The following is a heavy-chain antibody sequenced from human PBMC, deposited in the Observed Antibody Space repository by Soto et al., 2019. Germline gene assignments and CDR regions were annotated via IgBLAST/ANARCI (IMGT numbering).Heavy chain of an antibody. V-gene: IGHV3-33*01. CDR2: IWNDGSNK. J-gene: IGHJ4*02. CDR3: ARAVGPFDY. Sequence: QVQLVESGGGVVQPGRSLRLSCAASGFTFSVYGMHWVRQAPGKGLEWVAVIWNDGSNKYYGDSVKGRFTISSDNSKSTLFLHMNSLRADDTAVYYCARAVGPFDYWGQGTLVTVSS. CDR1: GFTFSVYG. D-gene: IGHD3-16*01.